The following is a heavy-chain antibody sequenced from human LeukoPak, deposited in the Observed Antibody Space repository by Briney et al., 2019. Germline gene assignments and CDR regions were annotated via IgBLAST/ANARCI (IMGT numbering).Heavy chain of an antibody. V-gene: IGHV3-30-3*01. D-gene: IGHD6-13*01. CDR3: ARDRSADSLYYYYGMDV. J-gene: IGHJ6*02. CDR2: ISYDGSNK. Sequence: GGSLRLSCAASGFTFSSYAMHWVRQAPGKGLEWVAVISYDGSNKYYADSVKGRFTISRDNSKNTLYLQMNSLRAEGTAVYYCARDRSADSLYYYYGMDVWGQGTTVTVSS. CDR1: GFTFSSYA.